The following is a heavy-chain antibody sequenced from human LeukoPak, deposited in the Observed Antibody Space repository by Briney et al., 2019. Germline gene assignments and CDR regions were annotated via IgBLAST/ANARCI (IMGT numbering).Heavy chain of an antibody. D-gene: IGHD3-16*01. CDR3: AREGRYGKDY. Sequence: GGSLRLSCAASGFTFSSYSMNWVRQAPGKGLEWVSSISSSSSYIYYADFVKGRFTISRDNAKNSLYLQMNSLRAEDTAAYYCAREGRYGKDYWGQGTLVTVSS. J-gene: IGHJ4*02. V-gene: IGHV3-21*01. CDR2: ISSSSSYI. CDR1: GFTFSSYS.